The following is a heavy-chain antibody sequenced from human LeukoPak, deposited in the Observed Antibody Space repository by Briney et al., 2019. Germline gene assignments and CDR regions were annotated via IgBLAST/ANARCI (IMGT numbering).Heavy chain of an antibody. CDR3: ARGSLWLGESPYYYYGMDV. J-gene: IGHJ6*02. Sequence: PSETLSLTCAVYGGSFSGYYWSWIRQPPGKGLEWIGEINHSGSTNYNPSLKSRVTISVDTSKNQFSLKLSSVTAADTAVYYCARGSLWLGESPYYYYGMDVWGQGTTVTVSS. CDR2: INHSGST. V-gene: IGHV4-34*01. D-gene: IGHD3-10*01. CDR1: GGSFSGYY.